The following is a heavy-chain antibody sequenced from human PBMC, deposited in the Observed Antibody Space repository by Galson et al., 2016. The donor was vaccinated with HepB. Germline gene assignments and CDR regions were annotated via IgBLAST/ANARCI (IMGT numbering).Heavy chain of an antibody. Sequence: SLRLSCAASGFTFSKYAVTWVRQAPGKGLEWVSAISASGSGTYYADSVQGRFTISRDNSNNTLYLQMNSLRAEDTAIYYCAKVGELYSSSPIDSWGQGTLVTVSS. CDR1: GFTFSKYA. J-gene: IGHJ4*02. D-gene: IGHD6-13*01. CDR2: ISASGSGT. CDR3: AKVGELYSSSPIDS. V-gene: IGHV3-23*01.